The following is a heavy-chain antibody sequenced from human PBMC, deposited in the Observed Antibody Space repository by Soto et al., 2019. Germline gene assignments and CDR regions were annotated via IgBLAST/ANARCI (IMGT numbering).Heavy chain of an antibody. V-gene: IGHV3-21*01. CDR1: GFTFSSYS. CDR2: ISSSSYI. Sequence: GGSLRLSCAASGFTFSSYSMNWVRQAPGKGLEWVSSISSSSYIYYADSVKGRFTISRDNAKNSLYLQMNSLRAEDTAVYYCARSYSNYGLSFLSDAYMDVWGKGTTVTVSS. CDR3: ARSYSNYGLSFLSDAYMDV. J-gene: IGHJ6*03. D-gene: IGHD4-4*01.